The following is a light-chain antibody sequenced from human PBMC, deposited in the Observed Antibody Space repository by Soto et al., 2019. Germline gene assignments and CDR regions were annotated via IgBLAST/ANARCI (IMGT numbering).Light chain of an antibody. J-gene: IGLJ3*02. V-gene: IGLV2-14*01. CDR3: NSYTSSSTQV. CDR1: SSDIGGYNY. CDR2: EVS. Sequence: QSALTQPASVSGSPGQTITISCTGTSSDIGGYNYVSWYQQHPGKAPKLMIYEVSNRPSGVYNRFSGSKSGNTASLTISGLQAEDEADYYCNSYTSSSTQVFGGGTKLTVL.